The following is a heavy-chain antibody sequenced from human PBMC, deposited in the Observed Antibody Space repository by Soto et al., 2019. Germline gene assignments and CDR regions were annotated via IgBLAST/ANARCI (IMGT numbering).Heavy chain of an antibody. CDR1: GFTFSSYG. D-gene: IGHD3-9*01. Sequence: QVQLVESGGGVVQPGRSLRLSCAASGFTFSSYGMHWVRQAPGKGLEWVAVISYDGSNKYYADSVKGRFTISRDNSKNTLYLQMNGLRAEDTAVYYCAKARTDYDILTGYRVGEGPFDYWGQGTLVTVSS. CDR3: AKARTDYDILTGYRVGEGPFDY. J-gene: IGHJ4*02. CDR2: ISYDGSNK. V-gene: IGHV3-30*18.